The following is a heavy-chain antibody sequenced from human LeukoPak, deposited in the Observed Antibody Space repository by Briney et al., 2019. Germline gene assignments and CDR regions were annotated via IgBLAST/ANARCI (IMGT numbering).Heavy chain of an antibody. V-gene: IGHV3-23*01. J-gene: IGHJ2*01. CDR1: GFTFSSYA. CDR3: AKATGGYWYFDL. Sequence: PGGSLRLSCAASGFTFSSYAMSWVRQAPGKGLEWVSAITGSGAGTYYADSVKGRFTISRDNSKNTLYVQMNSLRAEDTAVYYCAKATGGYWYFDLWGRGTLVTVSS. D-gene: IGHD1-1*01. CDR2: ITGSGAGT.